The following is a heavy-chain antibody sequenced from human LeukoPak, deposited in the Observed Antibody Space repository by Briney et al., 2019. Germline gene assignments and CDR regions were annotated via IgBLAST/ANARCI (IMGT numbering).Heavy chain of an antibody. Sequence: ASVKVSCKASGYTFTSYSISWVRQAPGQGLEWMGWVSAYNGNTNYAQKLQDRVTTTTDTSTRTAYMELRSLRSDDTAVYHCARGGLRYMYYFDDWGQGTLVTVSS. CDR3: ARGGLRYMYYFDD. J-gene: IGHJ4*02. V-gene: IGHV1-18*01. CDR1: GYTFTSYS. CDR2: VSAYNGNT. D-gene: IGHD3-9*01.